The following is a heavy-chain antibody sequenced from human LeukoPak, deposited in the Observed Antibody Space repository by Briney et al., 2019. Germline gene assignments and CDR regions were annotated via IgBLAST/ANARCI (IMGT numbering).Heavy chain of an antibody. CDR3: ARVTWQHLLLWFDS. CDR1: GDSVSNKTAA. CDR2: TYYRSKWYD. J-gene: IGHJ5*01. D-gene: IGHD6-13*01. V-gene: IGHV6-1*01. Sequence: SQTLSLTCAISGDSVSNKTAAWNWIRQSPSRGLEWLGRTYYRSKWYDDYAVSVKSRITINPDTSKNQLSLQLNSVTPEDTAVYYCARVTWQHLLLWFDSWGQGTLVTVSS.